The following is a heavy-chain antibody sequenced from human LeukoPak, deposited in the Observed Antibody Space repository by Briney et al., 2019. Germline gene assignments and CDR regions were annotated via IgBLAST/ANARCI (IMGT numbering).Heavy chain of an antibody. CDR2: IAHTGST. Sequence: SETLSLTCSVSGYSISSGYYWGWIRQPPGKGLEWIGSIAHTGSTYYNPSLKSRVTISVDTSKNQFSLKLNSVTAADTAMYYCAKSGGYGLIDYWGQGTLVTVSS. CDR1: GYSISSGYY. J-gene: IGHJ4*02. CDR3: AKSGGYGLIDY. D-gene: IGHD1-26*01. V-gene: IGHV4-38-2*02.